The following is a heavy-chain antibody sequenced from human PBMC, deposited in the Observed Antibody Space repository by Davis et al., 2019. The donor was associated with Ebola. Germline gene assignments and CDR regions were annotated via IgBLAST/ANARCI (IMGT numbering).Heavy chain of an antibody. D-gene: IGHD5-12*01. CDR1: GDRVSTKSTG. V-gene: IGHV6-1*01. CDR3: ARGWLRSGFDY. J-gene: IGHJ4*02. CDR2: TYYTSKWIT. Sequence: HSQTLSLTCAISGDRVSTKSTGWNWIRQSPSRGLEWLGRTYYTSKWITDYAVSVKSRLIISPDTSKNQFSLQLTSVTPEDTALYYCARGWLRSGFDYWGQGTLATVSS.